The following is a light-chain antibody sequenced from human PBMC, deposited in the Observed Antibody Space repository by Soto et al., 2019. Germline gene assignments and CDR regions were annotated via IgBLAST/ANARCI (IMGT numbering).Light chain of an antibody. CDR2: EVT. CDR3: TSYAGSNNIL. CDR1: SSDVGGYNY. Sequence: QSALTQPPSASGSPGQSVAISCTGTSSDVGGYNYVSWYQQHPGKAPKLIIYEVTKRPSGVPDRFSGSKSGNTASLTVSGLQAEDAADYYCTSYAGSNNILFGGGTKLTVL. J-gene: IGLJ2*01. V-gene: IGLV2-8*01.